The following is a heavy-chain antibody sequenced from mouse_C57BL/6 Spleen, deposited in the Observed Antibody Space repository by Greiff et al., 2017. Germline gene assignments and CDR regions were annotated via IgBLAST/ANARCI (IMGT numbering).Heavy chain of an antibody. CDR1: GYTFTSYW. Sequence: QVQLKQPGAELVKPGASVKLSCKASGYTFTSYWMHWVKQRPGQGLEWIGMIHPNSGSTNYNEKFKSKATLTVDKSSSTAYMQLSSLTSEDSAVYYCATDGYYVSFAYWGQGTLVTVSA. V-gene: IGHV1-64*01. CDR2: IHPNSGST. D-gene: IGHD2-3*01. J-gene: IGHJ3*01. CDR3: ATDGYYVSFAY.